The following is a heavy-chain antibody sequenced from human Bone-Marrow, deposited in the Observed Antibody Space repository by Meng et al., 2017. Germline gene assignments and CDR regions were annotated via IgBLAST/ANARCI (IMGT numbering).Heavy chain of an antibody. D-gene: IGHD4-11*01. J-gene: IGHJ5*02. CDR2: ICHGGSNK. CDR3: ARDNSYSNWFDP. V-gene: IGHV3-33*01. CDR1: GVSFSSYC. Sequence: QVQLQQSGAGLFQPWKSLTLSCAAFGVSFSSYCMHWVRQAPGKGLEWVAVICHGGSNKYYADSVSRRFTFSRDNSKNTLYLLMYILRAEDTAVYYCARDNSYSNWFDPWGQGTLVTVSS.